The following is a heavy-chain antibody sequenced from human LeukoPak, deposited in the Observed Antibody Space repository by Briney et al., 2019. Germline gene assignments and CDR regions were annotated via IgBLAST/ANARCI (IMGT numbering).Heavy chain of an antibody. Sequence: ASVKVSCKASGYIFTHYYIHWVRQAPGQGLEWMGMINPSVGSTNYVQQLQGRVTMTRDMAASTVYMELSSLRSEDTAVYSCARASGGNPDAFDIWGQGTMVTVSS. CDR3: ARASGGNPDAFDI. CDR2: INPSVGST. J-gene: IGHJ3*02. D-gene: IGHD4-23*01. CDR1: GYIFTHYY. V-gene: IGHV1-46*01.